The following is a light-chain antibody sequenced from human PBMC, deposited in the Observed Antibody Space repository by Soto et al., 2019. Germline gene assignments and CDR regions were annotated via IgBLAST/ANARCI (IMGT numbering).Light chain of an antibody. J-gene: IGLJ2*01. CDR2: EVT. CDR1: STDVGGYSY. V-gene: IGLV2-14*01. CDR3: SSYTSTTTPVL. Sequence: QSALTQPASVSGSPGQSITISCTGTSTDVGGYSYVSWYQHHPGKAPKLIIYEVTNRPSGISNRFSGSKSGNAASLTISGLQAEDEADYYCSSYTSTTTPVLFGGGTKLTVL.